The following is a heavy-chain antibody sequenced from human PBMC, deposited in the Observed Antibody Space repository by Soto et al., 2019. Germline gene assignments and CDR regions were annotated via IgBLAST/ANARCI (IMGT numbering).Heavy chain of an antibody. Sequence: QMHLVESGGGVVQPGGSLRLSCAASGFTFGAYTMHWVRQAPGKGLEWVTDISYDGNRERYTDPVKGRFAVSRDNPKSTVYLQMNSLRPEDTAVYYCARDGYSGRSDGFDIWGQGTMVTVS. CDR3: ARDGYSGRSDGFDI. V-gene: IGHV3-30*09. D-gene: IGHD1-26*01. CDR2: ISYDGNRE. CDR1: GFTFGAYT. J-gene: IGHJ3*02.